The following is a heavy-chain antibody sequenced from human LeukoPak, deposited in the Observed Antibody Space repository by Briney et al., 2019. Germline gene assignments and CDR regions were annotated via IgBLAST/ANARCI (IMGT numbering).Heavy chain of an antibody. V-gene: IGHV3-23*01. CDR1: GLNFRTYA. J-gene: IGHJ4*02. D-gene: IGHD2-15*01. Sequence: GGSLRLSCTASGLNFRTYAMSWVRQAPGKGLEWVSSIGTDDTKFYGDSVKGRFTISRDNSKNTMYLQMNSLKTEDTAVYYCAKGGFCSSGTCYSPPVDYWGQGTLVTVSS. CDR3: AKGGFCSSGTCYSPPVDY. CDR2: IGTDDTK.